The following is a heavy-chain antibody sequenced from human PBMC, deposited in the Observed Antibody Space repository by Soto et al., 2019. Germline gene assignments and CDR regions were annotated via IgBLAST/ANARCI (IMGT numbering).Heavy chain of an antibody. CDR3: ARGRKYCGPTTCFRYFDY. D-gene: IGHD2-21*01. CDR1: GFIFSNYA. V-gene: IGHV3-23*01. CDR2: ISDNGGST. Sequence: EVQLLDSGGGLVQPGGSLRLSCTTSGFIFSNYAMNWVRQAPGKGLERVSVISDNGGSTYYADSVKGRFTITRDYSKTRIYLHMNSLSPEDTAVYYCARGRKYCGPTTCFRYFDYWGQGTLVTVSS. J-gene: IGHJ4*02.